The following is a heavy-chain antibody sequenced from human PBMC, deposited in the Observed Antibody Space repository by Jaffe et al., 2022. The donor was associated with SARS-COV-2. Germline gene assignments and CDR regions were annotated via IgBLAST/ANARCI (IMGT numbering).Heavy chain of an antibody. CDR3: ARDLFGYNNDRDY. V-gene: IGHV1-69*06. CDR1: GGTFSSYA. CDR2: IIPISDKV. Sequence: QVHLVQSGAEVRRVGSSVRVSCKSSGGTFSSYAFSWVRQAPGQGLQWMGGIIPISDKVIYAQAFRGRVAITADKSATTVYMELTNLTFQDTATFYCARDLFGYNNDRDYWGQGTLVTVSS. J-gene: IGHJ4*02. D-gene: IGHD4-4*01.